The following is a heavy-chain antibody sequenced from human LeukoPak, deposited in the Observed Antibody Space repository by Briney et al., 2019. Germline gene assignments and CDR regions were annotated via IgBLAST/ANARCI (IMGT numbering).Heavy chain of an antibody. J-gene: IGHJ4*02. CDR2: ISYSSTTI. V-gene: IGHV3-48*04. CDR3: AREESDTGYRPLDY. D-gene: IGHD5-12*01. CDR1: GFTFSSYA. Sequence: GGSLRLSCAASGFTFSSYAMSWVRQAPGKGLEWVSYISYSSTTIYYADSVKGRFTISRDNAKNSLYLQMSSLRAEDTAVYYCAREESDTGYRPLDYWGQGTLVTVSS.